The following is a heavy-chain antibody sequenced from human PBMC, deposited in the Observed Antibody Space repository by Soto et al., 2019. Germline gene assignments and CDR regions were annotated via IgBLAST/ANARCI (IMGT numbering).Heavy chain of an antibody. V-gene: IGHV3-74*01. CDR3: ATGGYFFDY. CDR2: IKNDATET. CDR1: GFIFSNHW. J-gene: IGHJ4*02. Sequence: PGGSLRLSCAASGFIFSNHWMHWLRQGPGKGLEWVARIKNDATETRYADFVRGRFSISRDNTKNTLYLQMNSLRDEDMAVYYCATGGYFFDYWGQRTLVTVSS. D-gene: IGHD3-16*01.